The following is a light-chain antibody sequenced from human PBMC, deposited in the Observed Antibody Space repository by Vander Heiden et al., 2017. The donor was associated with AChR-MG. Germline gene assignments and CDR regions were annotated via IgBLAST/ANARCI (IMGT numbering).Light chain of an antibody. CDR2: DAS. CDR1: QSVANF. CDR3: QQRSNWPPFT. Sequence: IVLTQSPATLSVSPGERATLSCRASQSVANFLAWYQQKPGQAPRLLIYDASTRATGIPARFTGSGSGTDFTLTISSLEPEDFAVYYCQQRSNWPPFTFGHGTKVDIK. J-gene: IGKJ3*01. V-gene: IGKV3-11*01.